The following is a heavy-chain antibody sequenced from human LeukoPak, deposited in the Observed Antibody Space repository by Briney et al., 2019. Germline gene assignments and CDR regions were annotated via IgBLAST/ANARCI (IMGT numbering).Heavy chain of an antibody. CDR1: GGAISTYF. CDR2: TYYSGTT. CDR3: ARLDYDVLTGSDHGMDV. Sequence: PSETLSLTCTVSGGAISTYFWNWIRQPPGKGLEWIGYTYYSGTTDYNPSLKSRVTISVDTSKNQFSLRLSSVTAADTAVYYCARLDYDVLTGSDHGMDVWGQGTSVTVSS. V-gene: IGHV4-59*01. D-gene: IGHD3-9*01. J-gene: IGHJ6*02.